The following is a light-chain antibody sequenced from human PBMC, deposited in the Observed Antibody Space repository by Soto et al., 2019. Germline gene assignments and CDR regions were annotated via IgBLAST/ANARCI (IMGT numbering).Light chain of an antibody. CDR2: EVS. J-gene: IGLJ2*01. V-gene: IGLV2-14*01. CDR3: SAYTSRNTLV. Sequence: QSALTQPASVSASPGQSITISCTGTSNDVGGYNFVSWFQQHPGKAPKLIIYEVSNRPSGVSNRFSASKSGNTASLTISGLQAEDEADYYCSAYTSRNTLVFGGGTKLTVL. CDR1: SNDVGGYNF.